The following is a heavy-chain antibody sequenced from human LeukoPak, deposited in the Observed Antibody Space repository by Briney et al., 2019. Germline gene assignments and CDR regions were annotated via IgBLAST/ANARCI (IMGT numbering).Heavy chain of an antibody. CDR1: VGTFTIYA. Sequence: GSSVKVSCKASVGTFTIYAISWVRQAPGQGLEWMGGIIPIFGTANYSQKFQSRVTITADESTSTAYMELSSLRSEDTAVYYCARGDVLRFLEWFHYYGMDVWGQGTTVTVPS. V-gene: IGHV1-69*01. CDR3: ARGDVLRFLEWFHYYGMDV. CDR2: IIPIFGTA. J-gene: IGHJ6*02. D-gene: IGHD3-3*01.